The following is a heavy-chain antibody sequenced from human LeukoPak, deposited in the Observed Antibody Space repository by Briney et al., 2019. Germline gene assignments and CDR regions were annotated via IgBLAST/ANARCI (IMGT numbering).Heavy chain of an antibody. D-gene: IGHD3-16*01. CDR3: AHFRGGAFDF. Sequence: SETLSLTCTVSGGSISSSSFYWGWIRQPPEKGLEWIGSIYYSGSTYYNPSLKSRVTISVDTSKNEFSLRLSSVTAADTAVYYCAHFRGGAFDFWGRGTMVTVSS. V-gene: IGHV4-39*01. CDR2: IYYSGST. J-gene: IGHJ3*01. CDR1: GGSISSSSFY.